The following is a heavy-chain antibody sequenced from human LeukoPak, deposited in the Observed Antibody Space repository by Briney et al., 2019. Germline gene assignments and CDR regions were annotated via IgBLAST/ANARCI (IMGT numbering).Heavy chain of an antibody. V-gene: IGHV4-59*01. J-gene: IGHJ4*02. CDR1: GGSISSYY. Sequence: SETLSLTCTVSGGSISSYYGSWIRQPPGKGLEWIGYIYYSGSTNYNPSLKSRVTISVDTSKNQFSLKLSSVTAADTAVYYCARAAPAYGGPGRFDYWGQGTLVTVSS. CDR2: IYYSGST. D-gene: IGHD4-17*01. CDR3: ARAAPAYGGPGRFDY.